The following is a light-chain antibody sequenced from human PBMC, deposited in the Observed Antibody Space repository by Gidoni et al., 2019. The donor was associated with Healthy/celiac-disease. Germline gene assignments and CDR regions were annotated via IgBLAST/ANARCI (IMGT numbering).Light chain of an antibody. CDR2: AAS. CDR1: QSISSY. CDR3: QQSYSTPLT. J-gene: IGKJ4*01. V-gene: IGKV1-39*01. Sequence: DIQMTQSPSSLSASVGDRVTITCRARQSISSYLNWYQQKPGKAPKLLIYAASSLQSGVPSRFSGSGSGRDFTLTISSLQPEDFATYYCQQSYSTPLTFGGGTKVEIK.